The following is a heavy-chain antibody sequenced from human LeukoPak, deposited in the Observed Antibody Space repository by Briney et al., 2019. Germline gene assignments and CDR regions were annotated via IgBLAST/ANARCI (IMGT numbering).Heavy chain of an antibody. CDR3: ARRPTSYCSGGSCSSYYFDY. J-gene: IGHJ4*02. CDR2: INHSGST. V-gene: IGHV4-34*01. Sequence: KPSETLSLTCAVYGGSFSGYYWSWIRQPPGKGLGWIGEINHSGSTNYNPSLKSRVTISVDTSKNQFSLKLSSVTAADTAVYYCARRPTSYCSGGSCSSYYFDYWGQGTLVTVSS. CDR1: GGSFSGYY. D-gene: IGHD2-15*01.